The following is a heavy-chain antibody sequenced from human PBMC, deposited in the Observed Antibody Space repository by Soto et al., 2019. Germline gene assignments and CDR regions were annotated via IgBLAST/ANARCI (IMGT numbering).Heavy chain of an antibody. J-gene: IGHJ4*02. V-gene: IGHV1-18*01. D-gene: IGHD6-13*01. CDR2: ISAYNGNT. CDR1: GYTFTSYG. Sequence: QVQLVQSGAEVKKPGASVKVSCKASGYTFTSYGISWVRQAPGQGLEWMGWISAYNGNTNYAQKLQGRVTMTTDTSTSTAYMELRSLRSDDTAVYYCARDVLNWGSSRRGGAAFDYWGQGTLVTVSS. CDR3: ARDVLNWGSSRRGGAAFDY.